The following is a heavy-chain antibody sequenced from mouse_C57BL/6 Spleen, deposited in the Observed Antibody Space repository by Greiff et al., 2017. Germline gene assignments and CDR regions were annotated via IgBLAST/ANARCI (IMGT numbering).Heavy chain of an antibody. Sequence: EVQLQQSGPELVKPGASVKISCKASGYTFTDYYMNWVKQSHGKSLEWIGDINPNNGGTSYNQKFKGKDTLTVDKSSSTAYMELRSLTSEDSAVYYCASSYGSSYLFDYWGQGTTLTVSS. J-gene: IGHJ2*01. CDR3: ASSYGSSYLFDY. CDR1: GYTFTDYY. V-gene: IGHV1-26*01. D-gene: IGHD1-1*01. CDR2: INPNNGGT.